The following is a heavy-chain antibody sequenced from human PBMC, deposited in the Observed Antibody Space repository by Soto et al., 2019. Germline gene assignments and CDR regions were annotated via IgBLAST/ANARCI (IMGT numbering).Heavy chain of an antibody. Sequence: HTLALTCAISGDSVASNSAAWNWISPSASRGLEWLGRTYYRSKWYKDYAVSLKSRITINPDTSKNQFSLQLNSVTPEDTAVYYCARGWYSGRNWFDPWGQGTLVTVSS. J-gene: IGHJ5*02. CDR2: TYYRSKWYK. V-gene: IGHV6-1*01. CDR1: GDSVASNSAA. D-gene: IGHD6-19*01. CDR3: ARGWYSGRNWFDP.